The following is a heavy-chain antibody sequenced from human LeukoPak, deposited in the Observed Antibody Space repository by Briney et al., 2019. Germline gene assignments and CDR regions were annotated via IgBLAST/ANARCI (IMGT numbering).Heavy chain of an antibody. CDR3: ARVSVSSSSSMFVLYYYYYMDV. D-gene: IGHD6-6*01. CDR2: ISAYNGNT. V-gene: IGHV1-18*01. CDR1: GYTFTSYG. Sequence: ASVKVSCKASGYTFTSYGISWVRQAPGQGLEWMGWISAYNGNTNYAQKLQGRVTMTTDTSTSTAYMELRSLRSDDTAVYYCARVSVSSSSSMFVLYYYYYMDVWGKGTTVTVSS. J-gene: IGHJ6*03.